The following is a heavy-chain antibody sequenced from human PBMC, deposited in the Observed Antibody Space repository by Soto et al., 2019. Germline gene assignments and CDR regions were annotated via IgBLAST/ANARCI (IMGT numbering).Heavy chain of an antibody. CDR1: GGSVSSGSYY. CDR3: ARWAVAHWFDP. D-gene: IGHD6-19*01. CDR2: IYYSGST. V-gene: IGHV4-61*01. Sequence: SSETLSLTCTVSGGSVSSGSYYWSWIRQPPGKGLEWIGYIYYSGSTNYNPSLKSRVTISVDTSKNQFSLKLSSVTAADTAVYYCARWAVAHWFDPWGQGTLVTVSS. J-gene: IGHJ5*02.